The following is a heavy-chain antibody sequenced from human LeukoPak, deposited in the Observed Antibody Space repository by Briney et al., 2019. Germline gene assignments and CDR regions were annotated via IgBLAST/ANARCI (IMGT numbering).Heavy chain of an antibody. V-gene: IGHV4-61*02. CDR2: IYTSGST. CDR1: GGSISSGSYY. D-gene: IGHD1-26*01. Sequence: PSQTLSLTCTVSGGSISSGSYYWSWIRQPAGKGLEWIGRIYTSGSTNYNPSLKSRVTISVDTSKNQFSLKLSSVTAADTAVYYCARRLVLGVGAISSADAFDIWGQGTMVSVSS. J-gene: IGHJ3*02. CDR3: ARRLVLGVGAISSADAFDI.